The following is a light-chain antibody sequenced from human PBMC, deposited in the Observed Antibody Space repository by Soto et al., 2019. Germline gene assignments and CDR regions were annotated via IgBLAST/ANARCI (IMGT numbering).Light chain of an antibody. CDR1: QSVNTY. V-gene: IGKV1-39*01. CDR2: AAS. J-gene: IGKJ1*01. CDR3: QQGYSNPWT. Sequence: DIQMTQSPSSLSASVGDRVTITCRASQSVNTYLHWYQQKAGQAPKLLIYAASNLRSGVPSRFSGRGSGTDFTLTVDSLQPEDFATYYCQQGYSNPWTFGQGTK.